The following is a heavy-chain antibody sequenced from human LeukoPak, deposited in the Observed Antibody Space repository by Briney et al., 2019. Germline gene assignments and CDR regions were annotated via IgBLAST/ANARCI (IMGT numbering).Heavy chain of an antibody. J-gene: IGHJ4*02. CDR1: GFTFSSYA. CDR2: ISGSGGST. Sequence: PGGSLRLSCAASGFTFSSYAMSWVRQAPGKGLEWVSAISGSGGSTYYADSVKGRLTISRDNSKNTLYLQMNSLRAEDTAVYYCAKRDSSGYYKGAYFDYWGQGTLVTVSS. CDR3: AKRDSSGYYKGAYFDY. V-gene: IGHV3-23*01. D-gene: IGHD3-22*01.